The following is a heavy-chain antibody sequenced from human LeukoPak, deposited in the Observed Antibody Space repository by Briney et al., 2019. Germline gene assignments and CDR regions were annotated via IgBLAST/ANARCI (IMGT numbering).Heavy chain of an antibody. CDR3: AELGITMIGGV. D-gene: IGHD3-10*02. V-gene: IGHV3-48*03. CDR2: ISSSGSTI. J-gene: IGHJ6*04. CDR1: GFTFSSYE. Sequence: GGSLRLSCPASGFTFSSYEMNWVRQAPGKGLEWVSYISSSGSTIYYADSVKGRFTISRDNAKNSLYLQMNSLRAEDTAVYYCAELGITMIGGVWGKGTTVTISS.